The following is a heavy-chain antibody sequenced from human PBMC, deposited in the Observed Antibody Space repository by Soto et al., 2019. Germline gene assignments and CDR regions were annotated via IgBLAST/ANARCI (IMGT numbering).Heavy chain of an antibody. D-gene: IGHD3-16*01. Sequence: QVQLQESGPGLVKPSQTLSLTCTVSGGSISSGDYYWSWIRQPPGKGLEWIGYIYYSGSTYYNPSPKSRVTKSVDTSKNQFSLKLSSVTAADTAVYYCARDLSRGATGWFDPWGQGTLVTVSS. J-gene: IGHJ5*02. CDR2: IYYSGST. V-gene: IGHV4-30-4*01. CDR1: GGSISSGDYY. CDR3: ARDLSRGATGWFDP.